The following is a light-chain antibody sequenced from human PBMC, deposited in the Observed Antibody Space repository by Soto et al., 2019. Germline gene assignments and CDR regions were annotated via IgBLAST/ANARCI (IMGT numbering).Light chain of an antibody. J-gene: IGKJ1*01. CDR1: QGIGNL. CDR3: QQFNSYPRT. Sequence: DIQLTQSPSFLSASEGDRVTIACRASQGIGNLLAWYQQKPGKGPKLLICFASTLQSGVPSRFTGSGSGTEFTLTISSLQPEDFGNYYCQQFNSYPRTFGQGTKVEIK. V-gene: IGKV1-9*01. CDR2: FAS.